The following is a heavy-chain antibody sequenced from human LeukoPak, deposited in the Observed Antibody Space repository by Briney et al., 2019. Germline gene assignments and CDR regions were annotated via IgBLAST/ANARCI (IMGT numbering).Heavy chain of an antibody. CDR3: ARSVLIAAAGTYNWFDP. J-gene: IGHJ5*02. CDR2: TYYRSKWYY. CDR1: GDSVSSNTGG. Sequence: SQTLSLTCAISGDSVSSNTGGWNWIRQSPSRGLEWLGRTYYRSKWYYDYAVSVKSRITINPDTSKNQFSLQLNSVTPEDTAVYYCARSVLIAAAGTYNWFDPWGQGTLVTVSS. V-gene: IGHV6-1*01. D-gene: IGHD6-13*01.